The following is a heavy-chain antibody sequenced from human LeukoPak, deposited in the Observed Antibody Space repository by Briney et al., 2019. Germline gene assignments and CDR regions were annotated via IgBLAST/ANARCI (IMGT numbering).Heavy chain of an antibody. CDR3: ARVMGLVGIPTGGFDY. V-gene: IGHV1-2*02. CDR2: INPNSGGT. J-gene: IGHJ4*02. Sequence: ASVKVSCKASGYTFTGYYMHWVRQAPGQGLEWMGWINPNSGGTNYAQKFQGRVTMTRDTSISTAYMELSRLRSDDTAVYYCARVMGLVGIPTGGFDYWGQGTLVTVSS. D-gene: IGHD2-2*02. CDR1: GYTFTGYY.